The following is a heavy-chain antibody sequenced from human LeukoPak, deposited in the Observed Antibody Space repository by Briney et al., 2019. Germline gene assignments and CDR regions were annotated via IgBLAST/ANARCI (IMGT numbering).Heavy chain of an antibody. CDR1: GFTFSSYG. V-gene: IGHV3-30*19. Sequence: PGGSLRLSCAASGFTFSSYGMHWVRQAPGKGLEWVAVISYDGSNKYYADSVKGRFTISRDNSKNTLYLQMNSLRAEDTAVYYCARGGQWLVPTSDYWGQGTLVTVSS. CDR3: ARGGQWLVPTSDY. D-gene: IGHD6-19*01. CDR2: ISYDGSNK. J-gene: IGHJ4*02.